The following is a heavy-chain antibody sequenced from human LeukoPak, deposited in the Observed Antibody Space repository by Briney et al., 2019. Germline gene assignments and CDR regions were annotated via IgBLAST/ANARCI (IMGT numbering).Heavy chain of an antibody. CDR1: GFTFSDYW. V-gene: IGHV3-7*05. J-gene: IGHJ4*02. Sequence: GGSLRLSCAASGFTFSDYWMSWVRQAPGKGLEWVANIKQDGSETYYVDSVKGRFTISRDNAKNSLYLQMNSLRAEDTAVYCCAGSSGWARYFDYWGQGTLVTVSS. CDR3: AGSSGWARYFDY. D-gene: IGHD6-19*01. CDR2: IKQDGSET.